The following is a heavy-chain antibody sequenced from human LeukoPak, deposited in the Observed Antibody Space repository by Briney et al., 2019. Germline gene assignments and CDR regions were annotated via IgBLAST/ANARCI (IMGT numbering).Heavy chain of an antibody. J-gene: IGHJ4*02. CDR3: ARLGGKSSPAGV. D-gene: IGHD1-26*01. V-gene: IGHV3-7*01. Sequence: GGSLRLSCAASGFTFSNYWMSWVRQTPEKGLEWVANIKQDGSEKYYVDSVKGRFTISRDNAKNSLSLQMDSLRGEDTAVYYCARLGGKSSPAGVWGQGTLVTVSS. CDR2: IKQDGSEK. CDR1: GFTFSNYW.